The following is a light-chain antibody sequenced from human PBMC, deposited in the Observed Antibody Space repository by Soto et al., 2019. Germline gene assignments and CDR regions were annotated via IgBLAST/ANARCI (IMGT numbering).Light chain of an antibody. J-gene: IGKJ1*01. CDR1: QTISSW. V-gene: IGKV1-5*03. CDR2: KAS. Sequence: DIQMTQSPSTLSGSVGDRVTITCRASQTISSWLAWYQQKPGKAPKLLIYKASTLKSGVPSRFSGSGSGTEFTLTSSSLQPDDFATYYCQHYNSYSEAFGQGTKVGLK. CDR3: QHYNSYSEA.